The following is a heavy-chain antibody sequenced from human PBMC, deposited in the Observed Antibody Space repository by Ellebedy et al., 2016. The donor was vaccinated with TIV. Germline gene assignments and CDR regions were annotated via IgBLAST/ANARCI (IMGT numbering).Heavy chain of an antibody. CDR1: GFTFSLHD. J-gene: IGHJ4*02. Sequence: GGSLRLXCAASGFTFSLHDMHAVRQAPGKALEWVASISFHGNNEYYADSVKGRFTISRDNAKNSLYLQMHSLRAEDTAVYYCVSSRGLPFDFWGQGTRVTVSS. D-gene: IGHD2-2*01. V-gene: IGHV3-30*12. CDR2: ISFHGNNE. CDR3: VSSRGLPFDF.